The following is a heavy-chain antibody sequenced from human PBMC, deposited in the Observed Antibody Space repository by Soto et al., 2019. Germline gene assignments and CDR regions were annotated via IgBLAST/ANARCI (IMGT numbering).Heavy chain of an antibody. V-gene: IGHV5-10-1*01. D-gene: IGHD2-2*02. CDR2: IDPGDSYT. CDR3: ARLACSSTSCYSPFGSWFDP. J-gene: IGHJ5*02. CDR1: GFTFTSSW. Sequence: PGESLKISCEVSGFTFTSSWINWVRQMPGKGLEWMGNIDPGDSYTNYSPSFQGHVTISCDKSINTAYLQWSSLEASDTAMYYCARLACSSTSCYSPFGSWFDPWGQGTLVTVSS.